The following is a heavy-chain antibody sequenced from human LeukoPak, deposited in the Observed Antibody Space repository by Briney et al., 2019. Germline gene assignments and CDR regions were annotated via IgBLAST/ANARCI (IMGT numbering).Heavy chain of an antibody. CDR3: ARDKVVGPTKFDS. D-gene: IGHD1-26*01. Sequence: GGSLRLSCAASGFIFSTYGMHWVRQAPGKGLEWVAFIRYDGSNKYYADSVKGRFTISRDSSKNTLYLQMNSLRGEDTAVYYCARDKVVGPTKFDSWGQGTLVTVSS. J-gene: IGHJ5*01. V-gene: IGHV3-30*02. CDR1: GFIFSTYG. CDR2: IRYDGSNK.